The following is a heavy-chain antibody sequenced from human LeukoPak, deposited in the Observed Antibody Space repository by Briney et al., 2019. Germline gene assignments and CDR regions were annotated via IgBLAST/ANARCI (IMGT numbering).Heavy chain of an antibody. CDR1: GFTFSSYA. V-gene: IGHV3-30-3*01. Sequence: PGGSLRLSCAASGFTFSSYAMHWVRQAPGKGLEWVAVISYDGSNKYYADSVKGRFTISRDNSKNTLYLQMNSLRAEDTAVYYCATYTTVTTKSDYWGQGTLVTVSS. CDR2: ISYDGSNK. J-gene: IGHJ4*02. CDR3: ATYTTVTTKSDY. D-gene: IGHD4-17*01.